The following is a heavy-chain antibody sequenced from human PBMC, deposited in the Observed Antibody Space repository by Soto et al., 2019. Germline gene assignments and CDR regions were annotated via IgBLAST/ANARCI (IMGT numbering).Heavy chain of an antibody. CDR2: IYYSGST. CDR1: GGSISSSIYY. V-gene: IGHV4-39*01. J-gene: IGHJ4*02. Sequence: SETLSLTCTVSGGSISSSIYYWGWIRQPPGKGLEWIGSIYYSGSTYYNPSLKSRVTISVDTSKNQFSLKLSSVTAADTAVYYCARHYPRTVTTYYFDYWGQGTLVTVSS. D-gene: IGHD4-17*01. CDR3: ARHYPRTVTTYYFDY.